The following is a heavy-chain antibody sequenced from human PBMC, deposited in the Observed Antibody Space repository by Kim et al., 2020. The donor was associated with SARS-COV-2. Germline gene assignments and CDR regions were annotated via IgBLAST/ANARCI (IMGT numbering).Heavy chain of an antibody. V-gene: IGHV1-46*01. Sequence: ASVKVSCKASGYTFTSYYMHWVRQAPGQGLEWMGIINPSGGSTSYAQKFQGRVTMTRDTSTSTVYMELSSLRSEDTAVYYCARSVSSGSGSYGAEIWGQGTMVTVSS. CDR2: INPSGGST. J-gene: IGHJ3*02. CDR1: GYTFTSYY. D-gene: IGHD3-10*01. CDR3: ARSVSSGSGSYGAEI.